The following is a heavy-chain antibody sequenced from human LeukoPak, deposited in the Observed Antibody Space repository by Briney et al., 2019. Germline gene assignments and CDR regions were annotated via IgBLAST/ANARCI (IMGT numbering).Heavy chain of an antibody. CDR1: GFTFSSYA. J-gene: IGHJ4*02. V-gene: IGHV3-23*01. D-gene: IGHD3-10*01. Sequence: GGSLRLSCAASGFTFSSYAMSWVRQAPGKGLEWVSAISGSGGSTYYADSVKGRFTISRDNSKNTLYLQMNSLRAEDTAAYYCAKAPLLWFGEYYFDYWGQGTLVTVSS. CDR2: ISGSGGST. CDR3: AKAPLLWFGEYYFDY.